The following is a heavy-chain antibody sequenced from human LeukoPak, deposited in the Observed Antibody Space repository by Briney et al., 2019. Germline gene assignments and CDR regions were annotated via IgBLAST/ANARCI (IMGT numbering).Heavy chain of an antibody. Sequence: SETLSLTCTVSGXSISSYYWSWIRQPPGKGLEWIGYIYYSGSTNYNPSLKSRVTISVDTSKNQFSLKLSSVTAADTAVYYCARSGTTTVIDFDYWGQGTLVTVSS. D-gene: IGHD4-11*01. CDR2: IYYSGST. CDR1: GXSISSYY. J-gene: IGHJ4*02. V-gene: IGHV4-59*01. CDR3: ARSGTTTVIDFDY.